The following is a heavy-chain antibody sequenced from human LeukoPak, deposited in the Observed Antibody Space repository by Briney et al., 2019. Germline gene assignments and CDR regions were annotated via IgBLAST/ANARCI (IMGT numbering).Heavy chain of an antibody. J-gene: IGHJ4*02. D-gene: IGHD3-3*02. CDR2: ISYDGSNK. CDR1: GFTFSSYA. Sequence: TGGSLRLSCAASGFTFSSYAMHWVGQAPGKGLEWVAVISYDGSNKYYADSVKGRFTISRDNSKNTLYLQMNSLRAEDTAVYYCARDRTAFLEWLLYPGFWGQGTLVTVSS. V-gene: IGHV3-30-3*01. CDR3: ARDRTAFLEWLLYPGF.